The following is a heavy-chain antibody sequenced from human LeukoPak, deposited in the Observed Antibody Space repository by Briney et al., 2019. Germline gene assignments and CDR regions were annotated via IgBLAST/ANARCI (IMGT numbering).Heavy chain of an antibody. CDR1: GYTFTSYY. J-gene: IGHJ1*01. D-gene: IGHD3-22*01. V-gene: IGHV1-46*01. CDR3: ARDSELDYYDSSGYEYFQH. Sequence: ASVKVSCKASGYTFTSYYMHWVRQAPRQGLEWMGIINPSGGSTSYAQKFQGRVTMTRDTSTSTVYMELSSLRSEDTAVYYCARDSELDYYDSSGYEYFQHWGQGTLVTVSS. CDR2: INPSGGST.